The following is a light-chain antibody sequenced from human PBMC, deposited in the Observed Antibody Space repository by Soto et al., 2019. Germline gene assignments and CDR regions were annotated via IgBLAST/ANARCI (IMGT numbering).Light chain of an antibody. J-gene: IGKJ1*01. Sequence: IQLTQSPSSLSASVGDRVTITCRASQGISSYLAWYQQKPGKAPXXLXYAASNLQSGVPARFSGSGSGTEFTLTISSLQPDDFATYYCHQYNSYSPAWTFGQGTKVDIK. V-gene: IGKV1-9*01. CDR2: AAS. CDR3: HQYNSYSPAWT. CDR1: QGISSY.